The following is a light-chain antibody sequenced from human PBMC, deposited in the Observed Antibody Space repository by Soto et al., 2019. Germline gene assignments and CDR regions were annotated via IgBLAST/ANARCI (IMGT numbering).Light chain of an antibody. J-gene: IGKJ1*01. CDR2: GAS. CDR3: QQYGSSPTWT. Sequence: EGGLKQSPGTLSLPKGERATLSCRASQSVSSNYLAWYQQKPGQAPRLLIYGASTRATGIPDRFSGSGSGTDSTLTISRLEPEDSAVYYCQQYGSSPTWTFGQGTKVDIK. CDR1: QSVSSNY. V-gene: IGKV3-20*01.